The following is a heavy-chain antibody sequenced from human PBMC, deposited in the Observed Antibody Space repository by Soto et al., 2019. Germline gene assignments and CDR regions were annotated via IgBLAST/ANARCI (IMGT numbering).Heavy chain of an antibody. CDR2: ISYDGRNK. D-gene: IGHD3-3*01. J-gene: IGHJ5*02. CDR3: ARCWAFWSGTEPHTWCAT. CDR1: GFTFSSYA. Sequence: SLRLSCAASGFTFSSYAFHWVRQAPGKGLEWVAVISYDGRNKYYADSVRGRFTISRDNSKNTLYLQMNSLRPEDTAVYHCARCWAFWSGTEPHTWCATWGQVNRSTVSS. V-gene: IGHV3-30*04.